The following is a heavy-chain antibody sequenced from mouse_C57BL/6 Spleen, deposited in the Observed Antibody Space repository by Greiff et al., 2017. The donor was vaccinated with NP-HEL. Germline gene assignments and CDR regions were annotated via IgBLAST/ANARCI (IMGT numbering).Heavy chain of an antibody. CDR3: ASTHSSGYAAY. CDR2: IDPSDSYT. D-gene: IGHD3-2*02. J-gene: IGHJ2*01. CDR1: GYTFTSYW. Sequence: QVQLQQPGAELVKPGASVKLSCKASGYTFTSYWMQWVKQRPGQGLEWIGEIDPSDSYTNYNQKFKGKATLTVDTSSSTAYMQLSSLTFEDSAVYYCASTHSSGYAAYWGQGTTLTVSS. V-gene: IGHV1-50*01.